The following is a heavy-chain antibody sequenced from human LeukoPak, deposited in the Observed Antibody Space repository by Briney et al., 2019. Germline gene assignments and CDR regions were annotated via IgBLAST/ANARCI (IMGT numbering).Heavy chain of an antibody. J-gene: IGHJ4*02. CDR1: GFTFSSYE. CDR2: ISSSGTTI. D-gene: IGHD2-2*01. V-gene: IGHV3-48*03. CDR3: ARDSEPYCSSASCYERGFDC. Sequence: GGSLRLSCAASGFTFSSYEMNWVRQAPGKGLEWVSYISSSGTTIYYADSVKGRFTISRDNAKNSLYLQITSLRAEDTAVYYCARDSEPYCSSASCYERGFDCWGQGTLVTVSS.